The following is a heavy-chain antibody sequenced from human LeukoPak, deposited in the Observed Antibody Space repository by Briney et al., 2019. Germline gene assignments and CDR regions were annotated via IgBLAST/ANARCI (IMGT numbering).Heavy chain of an antibody. D-gene: IGHD6-19*01. J-gene: IGHJ3*02. Sequence: ASVKVSCKASGYTFTGYYMHWVRQAPGQGLEWMGWINPNSGGTNYAQKFQGRVTMTRDTSIRTAYMELRSLRSDDTAVYYCARFGLGKHIEVAGIPFDIWGQGTMVTVSS. CDR2: INPNSGGT. CDR3: ARFGLGKHIEVAGIPFDI. CDR1: GYTFTGYY. V-gene: IGHV1-2*02.